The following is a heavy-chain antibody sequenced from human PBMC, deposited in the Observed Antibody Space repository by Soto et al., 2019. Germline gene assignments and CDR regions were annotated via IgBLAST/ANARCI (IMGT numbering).Heavy chain of an antibody. CDR3: AKKLATAGANLGLVDY. CDR2: ISYNGGTT. V-gene: IGHV3-23*01. D-gene: IGHD6-13*01. J-gene: IGHJ4*02. Sequence: GGSLRLSCAASGFTFSTYSMSWVRQAPGKGLEWVSSISYNGGTTYFADSVKGRFTISRDNFKNTLHLQMNSLRAEDTAIYFCAKKLATAGANLGLVDYWGQGTLVTVSS. CDR1: GFTFSTYS.